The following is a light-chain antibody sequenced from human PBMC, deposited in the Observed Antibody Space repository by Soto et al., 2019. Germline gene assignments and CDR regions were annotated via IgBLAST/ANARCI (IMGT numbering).Light chain of an antibody. J-gene: IGKJ1*01. CDR1: QSVGSD. V-gene: IGKV3D-15*01. CDR3: QQSNSWPLT. CDR2: DTS. Sequence: EIVMTQSPATLSLFPGETAILFCRASQSVGSDLAWYQQKPGQAPRLLIYDTSTRATGVPNRISGSGSGTEFTLTISSLQSEDFAVYYCQQSNSWPLTFGQGTQLDIK.